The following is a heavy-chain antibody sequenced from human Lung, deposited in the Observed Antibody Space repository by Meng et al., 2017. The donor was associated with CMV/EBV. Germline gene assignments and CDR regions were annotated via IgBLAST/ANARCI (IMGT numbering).Heavy chain of an antibody. CDR1: GFTFSSYS. D-gene: IGHD1-26*01. J-gene: IGHJ6*02. Sequence: GGSXRLXCAASGFTFSSYSMNWVRQAPGKGLELVSSISNSSSYIYYADSVKGRFTISRDNAKNSLYLQMNSLRAEDTAVYYCARGGIEEHYYYYYGMDVLGQGXTVTVSS. CDR2: ISNSSSYI. CDR3: ARGGIEEHYYYYYGMDV. V-gene: IGHV3-21*01.